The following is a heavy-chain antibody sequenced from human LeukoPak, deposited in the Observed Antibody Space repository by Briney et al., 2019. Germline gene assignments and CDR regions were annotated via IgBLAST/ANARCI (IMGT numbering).Heavy chain of an antibody. D-gene: IGHD6-13*01. CDR3: AKGSSSSSWYLRHYYYYGMDV. J-gene: IGHJ6*04. CDR1: GFTFSSYG. CDR2: ISYDGSNK. V-gene: IGHV3-30*18. Sequence: GRSLRLSCAASGFTFSSYGMHWVRQAPGKGLEWVAVISYDGSNKYYADFVKGRFTISRENSKNTLYLQMNSRRAEDTAVYYCAKGSSSSSWYLRHYYYYGMDVWGKGTTVTVSS.